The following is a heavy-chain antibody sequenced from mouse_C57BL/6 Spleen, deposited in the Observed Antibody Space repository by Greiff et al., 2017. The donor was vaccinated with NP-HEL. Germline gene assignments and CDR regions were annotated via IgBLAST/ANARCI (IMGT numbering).Heavy chain of an antibody. Sequence: EVQRVESEGGLVQPGSSMKLSCTASGFTFSDYYMAWVRQVPEKGLEWVANINYDGSSTYYLDSLKSRFIISRDNATNILYLQLSSLTSEDTATYYCAGGSTVVAAYYDDWGQGTTLTAAS. V-gene: IGHV5-16*01. CDR1: GFTFSDYY. J-gene: IGHJ2*01. D-gene: IGHD1-1*01. CDR2: INYDGSST. CDR3: AGGSTVVAAYYDD.